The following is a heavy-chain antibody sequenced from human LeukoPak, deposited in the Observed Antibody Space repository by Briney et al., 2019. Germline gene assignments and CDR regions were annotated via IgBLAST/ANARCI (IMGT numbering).Heavy chain of an antibody. V-gene: IGHV4-59*01. J-gene: IGHJ4*02. D-gene: IGHD3-22*01. CDR3: ARRDVSGYYNY. CDR1: GGSISSYY. Sequence: SETLSLTCTVSGGSISSYYWSWIRQSPGKGLEWIGCIYYSGSTEYNPSLKSRVTISVDTSKNQFSLKLSSVTAADTAVYYCARRDVSGYYNYWGQGTLVTVSS. CDR2: IYYSGST.